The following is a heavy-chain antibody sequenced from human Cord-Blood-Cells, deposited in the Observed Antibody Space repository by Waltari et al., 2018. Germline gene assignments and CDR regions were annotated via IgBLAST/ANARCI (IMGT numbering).Heavy chain of an antibody. CDR1: GGSISSGGYY. V-gene: IGHV4-31*03. J-gene: IGHJ3*02. CDR3: AHALAAADDAFDI. D-gene: IGHD6-13*01. CDR2: IYYSGST. Sequence: QVQLQESGPGLVKPSQTLSLTCTFSGGSISSGGYYWRWIRQHPGKGLEWIGYIYYSGSTYYNPSLNSRVTISVDTSKNQFSLKLSSVTAADTAVYYCAHALAAADDAFDIWGQGTMVTVSS.